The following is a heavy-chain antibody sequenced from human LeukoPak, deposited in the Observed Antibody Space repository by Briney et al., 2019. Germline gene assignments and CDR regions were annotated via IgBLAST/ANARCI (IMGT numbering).Heavy chain of an antibody. CDR2: IYYSXXX. V-gene: IGHV4-39*01. CDR1: GXXXXXXXXX. J-gene: IGHJ3*02. Sequence: SETLSLTCTXXGXXXXXXXXXXXXXXXPXGKGLEWIGSIYYSXXXXXNPSLKSRVTTSVATSKNLFSLKLSSVTAADTAVYYCARRPLTVNAFDIWGQGTMVTVSP. CDR3: ARRPLTVNAFDI. D-gene: IGHD7-27*01.